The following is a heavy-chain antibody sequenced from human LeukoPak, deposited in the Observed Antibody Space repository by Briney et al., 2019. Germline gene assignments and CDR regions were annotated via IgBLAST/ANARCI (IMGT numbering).Heavy chain of an antibody. J-gene: IGHJ6*03. Sequence: GGSLRLSCAASGFTFSSYALTWVRQAPGKGLEWVSGISGSGSNTYYANSVKGRFTISRDNSKNTLYLQMNSLRAEDTAVYYCAKDSRAVAAYYYMDVWGKGTTVTISS. CDR3: AKDSRAVAAYYYMDV. CDR2: ISGSGSNT. CDR1: GFTFSSYA. V-gene: IGHV3-23*01. D-gene: IGHD6-19*01.